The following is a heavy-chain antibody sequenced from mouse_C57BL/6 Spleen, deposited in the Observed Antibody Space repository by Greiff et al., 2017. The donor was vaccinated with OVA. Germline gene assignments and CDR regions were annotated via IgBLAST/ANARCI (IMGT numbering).Heavy chain of an antibody. CDR1: GFNIKDYY. V-gene: IGHV14-2*01. CDR3: ARSYDDGSSPYDVDY. Sequence: VQLQQSGAELVKPGASVKLSCTASGFNIKDYYMHWVKQRTEQGLEWIGRIDPEDGETRYAPKFQGKATIPADTSSNTAYLQLSRLTSEDTAVYYCARSYDDGSSPYDVDYWGQGTTLTVSS. J-gene: IGHJ2*01. CDR2: IDPEDGET. D-gene: IGHD1-1*01.